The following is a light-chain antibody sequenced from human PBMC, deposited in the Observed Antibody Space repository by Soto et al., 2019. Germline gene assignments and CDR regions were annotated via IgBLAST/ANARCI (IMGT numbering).Light chain of an antibody. CDR2: GAS. CDR1: QSVSNNF. CDR3: QQYDYSRT. V-gene: IGKV3-20*01. Sequence: IVLTQSPGTLSLSPWERATLFCRASQSVSNNFLAWYQQKPGQAPRLLIYGASHRAAGIPDRFSGSGSGTEFTLTISSLHSDDFATYYCQQYDYSRTFGQGTKVDIK. J-gene: IGKJ1*01.